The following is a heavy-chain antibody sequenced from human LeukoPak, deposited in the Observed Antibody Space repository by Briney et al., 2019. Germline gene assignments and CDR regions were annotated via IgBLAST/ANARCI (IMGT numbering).Heavy chain of an antibody. CDR2: IYNSGST. D-gene: IGHD6-13*01. CDR1: GDSFSYFY. J-gene: IGHJ4*02. CDR3: ARGVVAAAGRTFDF. Sequence: PSGTLSLTCTVSGDSFSYFYWSWIRQPPGKGLEWIGYIYNSGSTSYNPSLRSRVTISLDSSKNQFSLKLSSVTAADTAIYYCARGVVAAAGRTFDFWGQGTLVTVSS. V-gene: IGHV4-59*01.